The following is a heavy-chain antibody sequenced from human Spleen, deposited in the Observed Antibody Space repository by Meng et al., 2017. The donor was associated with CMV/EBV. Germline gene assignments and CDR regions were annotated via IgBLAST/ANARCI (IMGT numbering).Heavy chain of an antibody. Sequence: GESLKISCEASGFTFSSYVMHWVRQAPGKGLEWVSVISHDANTKYYADSVKGRFTISRDNSKNTLYLQMNSLRAEDTAVYYCAKEYSSSWYSYYYYYGMDVWGQGTTVTVSS. D-gene: IGHD6-13*01. V-gene: IGHV3-30*04. J-gene: IGHJ6*02. CDR2: ISHDANTK. CDR1: GFTFSSYV. CDR3: AKEYSSSWYSYYYYYGMDV.